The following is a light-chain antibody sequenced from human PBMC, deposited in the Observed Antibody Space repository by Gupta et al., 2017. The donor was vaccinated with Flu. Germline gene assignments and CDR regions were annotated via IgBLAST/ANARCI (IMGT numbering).Light chain of an antibody. V-gene: IGKV1-33*01. CDR1: QDISDS. CDR2: DAS. CDR3: QQDDSLPIT. J-gene: IGKJ5*01. Sequence: DIQMTQSPSSLSASVGDRVTITCQASQDISDSLNWYQQRPGKAPKSLIYDASSLETGVSSRFSGSGSGTHFTFTINSLQPEDIATYYCQQDDSLPITFGQGTRLEI.